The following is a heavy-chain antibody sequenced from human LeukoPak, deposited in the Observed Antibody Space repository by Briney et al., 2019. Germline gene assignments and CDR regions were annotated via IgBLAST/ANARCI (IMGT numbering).Heavy chain of an antibody. D-gene: IGHD3-10*01. CDR2: ISGSGGST. Sequence: GGSLRLSCAASGFTFSSYAMSWVRQAPGKGLEWVSAISGSGGSTYYADSVQGRFTISRDNSKNTLYLQMNSLRAEDTAVYYCARGNGPGRHYFDYWGQGTLVTVSS. CDR3: ARGNGPGRHYFDY. V-gene: IGHV3-23*01. J-gene: IGHJ4*02. CDR1: GFTFSSYA.